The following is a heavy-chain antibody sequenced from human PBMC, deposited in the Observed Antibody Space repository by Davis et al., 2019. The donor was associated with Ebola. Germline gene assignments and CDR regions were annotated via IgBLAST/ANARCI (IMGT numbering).Heavy chain of an antibody. D-gene: IGHD6-19*01. CDR2: ISWNSGSI. CDR1: GFTFDDYA. Sequence: PGGSLRLSCAASGFTFDDYAMHWVRQAPGKGLEWVSGISWNSGSIGYADSVKGRFTISRDNAKNSLYLQMNSLRAEDTAVYYCAKDWERQWLVPQIDYWGQGTLVTVSS. J-gene: IGHJ4*02. CDR3: AKDWERQWLVPQIDY. V-gene: IGHV3-9*01.